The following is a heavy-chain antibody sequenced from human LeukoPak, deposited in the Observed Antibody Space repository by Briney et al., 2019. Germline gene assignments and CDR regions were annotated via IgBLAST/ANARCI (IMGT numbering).Heavy chain of an antibody. CDR1: GGSISRTNDY. J-gene: IGHJ5*02. CDR3: ARACSSSWYTSCRFAP. V-gene: IGHV4-39*07. CDR2: VYYTGLT. D-gene: IGHD6-13*01. Sequence: PSETLSLTCSVSGGSISRTNDYWGWIRQPPGKGLEWIVSVYYTGLTNYNPSLKSRVTISVDTSKNQFSLKVSSVTAADTAVYYCARACSSSWYTSCRFAPWGQGALVTVSS.